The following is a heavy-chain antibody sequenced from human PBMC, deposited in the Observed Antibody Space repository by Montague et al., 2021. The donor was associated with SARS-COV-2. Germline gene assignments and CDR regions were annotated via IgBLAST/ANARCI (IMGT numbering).Heavy chain of an antibody. V-gene: IGHV3-33*01. Sequence: SLRLSCAASGFRFRDYGMHWVRQAPGKGLEWVAFIWYDGSIKDYADSVKGRFTISRDNSKNTLYLQMDSLRAADTAFYYCAGAPSDIGGAYWGQGTLVTVSS. J-gene: IGHJ4*02. CDR1: GFRFRDYG. D-gene: IGHD2-15*01. CDR2: IWYDGSIK. CDR3: AGAPSDIGGAY.